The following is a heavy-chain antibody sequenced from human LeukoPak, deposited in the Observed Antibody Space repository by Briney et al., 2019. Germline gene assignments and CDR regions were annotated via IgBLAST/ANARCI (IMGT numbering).Heavy chain of an antibody. J-gene: IGHJ4*02. V-gene: IGHV3-23*01. D-gene: IGHD3-22*01. CDR3: AKDRLASGYSGFDF. CDR2: LLRRGGRA. Sequence: PGGSLRLSCAASGFTFSSYWMTWVRQAPGKGLEWVSTLLRRGGRAYYADSVKGRFTISRDDSKDTLYLQMNSLRAEDTAMYYCAKDRLASGYSGFDFWGQGTRVTVSS. CDR1: GFTFSSYW.